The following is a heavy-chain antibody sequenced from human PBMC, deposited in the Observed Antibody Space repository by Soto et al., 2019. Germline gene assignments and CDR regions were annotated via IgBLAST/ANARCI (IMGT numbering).Heavy chain of an antibody. CDR2: IYYSGST. CDR1: GGSISSGGYY. CDR3: ARGTGSYYYYYYGMDV. Sequence: SETLSLTCTVSGGSISSGGYYWSWIRQHPGKGLEWIGYIYYSGSTYYNPSLKSRVTISVDTSKNQFSLKLSSVTAADTAVYYCARGTGSYYYYYYGMDVWGQGTTVTVSS. J-gene: IGHJ6*02. V-gene: IGHV4-31*03. D-gene: IGHD3-10*01.